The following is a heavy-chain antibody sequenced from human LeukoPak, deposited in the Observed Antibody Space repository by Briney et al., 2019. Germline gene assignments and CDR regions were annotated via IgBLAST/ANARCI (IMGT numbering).Heavy chain of an antibody. V-gene: IGHV4-31*11. Sequence: PSETLSLTCAVYGGSFSGYYWSWIRQHPGKGLEWIGYIYYSGSTYYNPSLKSRVTISVDTSKNQFSLKLSSVTAADTAVYYCARGDSRFDPWGQGTLVTVSS. J-gene: IGHJ5*02. D-gene: IGHD2-15*01. CDR3: ARGDSRFDP. CDR1: GGSFSGYY. CDR2: IYYSGST.